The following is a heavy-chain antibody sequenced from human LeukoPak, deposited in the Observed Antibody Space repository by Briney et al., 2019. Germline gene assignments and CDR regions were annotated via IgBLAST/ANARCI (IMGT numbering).Heavy chain of an antibody. V-gene: IGHV3-21*01. CDR2: ISSSSSYI. J-gene: IGHJ5*02. CDR3: ARDPDIVVVPAGWFDP. CDR1: GFTFSSYS. D-gene: IGHD2-2*01. Sequence: GGSLRLSCAASGFTFSSYSMNWVRQAPGKGLEWVSSISSSSSYIYYADSVKGRFTISRDNAKNSLYLQMNSLRAEDTAVYYCARDPDIVVVPAGWFDPWGQGTLVTVSS.